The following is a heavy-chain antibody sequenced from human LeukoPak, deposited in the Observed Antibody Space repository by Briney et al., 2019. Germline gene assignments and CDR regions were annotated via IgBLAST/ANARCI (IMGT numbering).Heavy chain of an antibody. Sequence: GGSLRLSCAASAFTFSDYSMHWVRQAPGKGMEWVSFISRDSSSFYYADSVKGRFTISRDNAKNSLYLQMNSLRDEDTSVYYCARDYTWAFDNWGQGTMVTVSS. V-gene: IGHV3-48*02. CDR3: ARDYTWAFDN. CDR1: AFTFSDYS. J-gene: IGHJ3*02. CDR2: ISRDSSSF.